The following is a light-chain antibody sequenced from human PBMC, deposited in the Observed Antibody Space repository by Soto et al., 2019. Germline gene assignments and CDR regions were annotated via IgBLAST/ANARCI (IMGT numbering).Light chain of an antibody. Sequence: QSALTQPASVSGSPGQSITISCTGTTNDVGGYNHVSWYQQHPGKAPKLLIFEVSSRPSGVSNRFSGSKSGNTASLTISALQAEDEADYFCNSYSSSTSLPYVFGTGTKVTVL. V-gene: IGLV2-14*01. CDR1: TNDVGGYNH. CDR2: EVS. CDR3: NSYSSSTSLPYV. J-gene: IGLJ1*01.